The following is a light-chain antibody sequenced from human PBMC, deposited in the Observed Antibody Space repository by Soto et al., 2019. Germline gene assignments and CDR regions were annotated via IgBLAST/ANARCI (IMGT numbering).Light chain of an antibody. V-gene: IGKV3-11*01. CDR1: QSVSSY. CDR2: DAS. Sequence: EIVLTQSPATLSLSPGERATLSCRASQSVSSYLAWYQQKPGQAPSLLIYDASNRATGIPARFSGSRSGTGFTLTISSLEPEDFAVYYCQHRINWPRLGGGTKVEIK. J-gene: IGKJ4*01. CDR3: QHRINWPR.